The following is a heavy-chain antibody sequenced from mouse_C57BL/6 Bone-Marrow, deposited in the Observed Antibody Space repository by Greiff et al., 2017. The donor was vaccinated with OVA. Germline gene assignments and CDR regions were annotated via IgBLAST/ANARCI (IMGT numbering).Heavy chain of an antibody. CDR1: GYSFTDYN. Sequence: VQLQQSGPELVKPGASVKISCKASGYSFTDYNMNWVKQSNGKSLEWIGVINPNYGTTSYNQKFKGKATLTVDQSSSTAYMQLNSLTSEDSAVYYCARTGVITTVVAKGYFDVWGTGTTVTVSS. CDR2: INPNYGTT. CDR3: ARTGVITTVVAKGYFDV. V-gene: IGHV1-39*01. D-gene: IGHD1-1*01. J-gene: IGHJ1*03.